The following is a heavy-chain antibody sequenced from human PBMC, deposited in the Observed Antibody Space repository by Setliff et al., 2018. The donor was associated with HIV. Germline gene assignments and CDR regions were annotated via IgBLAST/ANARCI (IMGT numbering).Heavy chain of an antibody. CDR1: GGSIRSSSYY. J-gene: IGHJ5*02. V-gene: IGHV4-39*07. CDR3: ARDMMYHYDNSGSFGWFDP. D-gene: IGHD3-22*01. CDR2: MFYSGRT. Sequence: LSLTCIVSGGSIRSSSYYWAWLRQSPGKGLEWIGSMFYSGRTYHNPSLKSRVTISIDTSKNQFSLKLSSVTAADTAVYSCARDMMYHYDNSGSFGWFDPWGQGTLVTV.